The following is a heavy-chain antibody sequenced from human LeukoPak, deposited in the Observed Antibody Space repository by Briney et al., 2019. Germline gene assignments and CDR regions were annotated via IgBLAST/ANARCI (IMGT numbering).Heavy chain of an antibody. CDR2: IYYSGST. Sequence: PSETLSLTCTVSGGSVSSGRYYWSWIRQPPGKGLEWIGYIYYSGSTNYNPSLKSRVTISVDTSKNQFSLKLSSVTAADTAVYYCARASSGYYYLFDYWGQGTLVTVSS. V-gene: IGHV4-61*01. CDR1: GGSVSSGRYY. J-gene: IGHJ4*02. D-gene: IGHD3-22*01. CDR3: ARASSGYYYLFDY.